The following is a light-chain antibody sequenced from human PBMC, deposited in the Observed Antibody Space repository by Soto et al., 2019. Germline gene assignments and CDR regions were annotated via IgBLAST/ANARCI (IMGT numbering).Light chain of an antibody. Sequence: QSALTQPASVSGSPGQSITISCTGTSSDVGDYNYVSWYQQHPGKAPKLMIYDVSYRPSGVSNRFSGSKSGNTAFLTISGLQAEDEADYYCSSYTSSSTVVFGGGTKLTVL. CDR1: SSDVGDYNY. CDR3: SSYTSSSTVV. CDR2: DVS. V-gene: IGLV2-14*01. J-gene: IGLJ2*01.